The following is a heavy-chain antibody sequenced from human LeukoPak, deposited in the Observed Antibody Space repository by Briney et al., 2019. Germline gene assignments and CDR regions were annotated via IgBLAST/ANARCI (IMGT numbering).Heavy chain of an antibody. CDR3: ARGGRSVVITTLYYFDY. CDR1: GYTFTGYY. V-gene: IGHV1-2*04. Sequence: ASVKVSCKAFGYTFTGYYMHWVRQAPGQGLEWMGWINPNSGGTNYAQKFQGWVTMTRDTSINTAYMELSRLRSDDTAVYYCARGGRSVVITTLYYFDYWGQGTLVTVSS. J-gene: IGHJ4*02. CDR2: INPNSGGT. D-gene: IGHD3-22*01.